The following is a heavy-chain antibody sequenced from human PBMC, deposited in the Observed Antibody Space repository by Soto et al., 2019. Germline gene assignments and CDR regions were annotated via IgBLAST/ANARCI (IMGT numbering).Heavy chain of an antibody. Sequence: SETLSLTCAVSGGSISSSNWWGWVRQPPGKGLEWIGEIYHSGSTNYNPSLKSRVTISVDKSKNQFSLKLSSVTAADTAVYYCARVITVWGSYRYSGAFDIWGQGTMVT. CDR2: IYHSGST. V-gene: IGHV4-4*02. CDR3: ARVITVWGSYRYSGAFDI. D-gene: IGHD3-16*02. CDR1: GGSISSSNW. J-gene: IGHJ3*02.